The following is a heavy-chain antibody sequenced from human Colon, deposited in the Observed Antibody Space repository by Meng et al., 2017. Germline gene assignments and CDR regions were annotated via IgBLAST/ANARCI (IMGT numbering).Heavy chain of an antibody. Sequence: QVQLQQSGPGLVKPSQTLSLTCAISGDRVSSKSAAWSWIRQSPSRGLEWLGRTYYRSKWYNDYAVSVKSRISINPDTSKNQFSLRLNSATPEDTAVYYCASTENHFWGQGTLVTVSS. J-gene: IGHJ4*02. D-gene: IGHD1-26*01. CDR2: TYYRSKWYN. V-gene: IGHV6-1*01. CDR3: ASTENHF. CDR1: GDRVSSKSAA.